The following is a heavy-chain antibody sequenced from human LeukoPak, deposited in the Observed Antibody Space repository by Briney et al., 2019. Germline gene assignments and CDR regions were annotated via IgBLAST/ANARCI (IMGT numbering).Heavy chain of an antibody. CDR2: ISYDGSNK. Sequence: GRSLRLSCAASGFTFSSYGMHWVRQAPGKGLEWAAVISYDGSNKYYAESVKGRFTISRDNSKNTLYLQMNSLRAEDTAVYYCAKDQFYYDYWGQGTLVTVSS. CDR3: AKDQFYYDY. D-gene: IGHD2/OR15-2a*01. CDR1: GFTFSSYG. V-gene: IGHV3-30*18. J-gene: IGHJ4*02.